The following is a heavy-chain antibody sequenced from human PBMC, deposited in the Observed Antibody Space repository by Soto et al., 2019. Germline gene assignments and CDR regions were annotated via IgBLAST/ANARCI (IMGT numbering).Heavy chain of an antibody. CDR2: IYFSGST. D-gene: IGHD3-10*01. CDR3: ASSPHITLWSYPSDY. J-gene: IGHJ4*02. CDR1: GGSISSGGYY. V-gene: IGHV4-31*03. Sequence: QVQLQESGPGLVKPSQTLSLTCTVSGGSISSGGYYWSWIRQHPGKGLEWIGYIYFSGSTYYNPSLKSRVTISVNTSKNQFSLKLSSVTAADTDVYYCASSPHITLWSYPSDYWGQGTLVNVSS.